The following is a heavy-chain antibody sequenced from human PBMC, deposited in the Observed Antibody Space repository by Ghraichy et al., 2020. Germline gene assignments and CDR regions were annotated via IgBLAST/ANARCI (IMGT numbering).Heavy chain of an antibody. Sequence: GGSLRLSCAASGFTFSSYGMHWVRQAPGKGLEWVAVISYDGSNKYYADSVKGRFTISRDNSKNTLYLQMNSLRAEDTAVYYCAKRPGNYLSGYFDYWGQGTLVTVSS. CDR3: AKRPGNYLSGYFDY. CDR1: GFTFSSYG. CDR2: ISYDGSNK. D-gene: IGHD1-7*01. V-gene: IGHV3-30*18. J-gene: IGHJ4*02.